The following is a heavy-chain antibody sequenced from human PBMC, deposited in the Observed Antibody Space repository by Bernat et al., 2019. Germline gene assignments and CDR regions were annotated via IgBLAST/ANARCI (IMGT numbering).Heavy chain of an antibody. CDR3: ARDNGYSNGHGFDI. V-gene: IGHV3-33*01. Sequence: QVQLVESGGGVVQPGRSLRLSCAPSGFTFSNYGMQWVRQAPGKGLEWVALTWSDGSNKYYADSVKGRFTISRDNSKNTLYLEMNSLRVEDTAVYYCARDNGYSNGHGFDIWGQGTMVTVSS. CDR2: TWSDGSNK. CDR1: GFTFSNYG. D-gene: IGHD5-18*01. J-gene: IGHJ3*02.